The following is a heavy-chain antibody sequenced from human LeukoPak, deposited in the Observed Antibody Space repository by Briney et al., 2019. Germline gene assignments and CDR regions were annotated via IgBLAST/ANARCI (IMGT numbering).Heavy chain of an antibody. CDR1: GFTFSRYW. D-gene: IGHD3-22*01. CDR3: ARGRGYGPIYFDY. J-gene: IGHJ4*02. CDR2: IKQDGSEK. Sequence: PGGSLRLSCAASGFTFSRYWMSWVRQAPGKGLEWVANIKQDGSEKYYVDSVKGRFTISRDNAKNSLYLQMNSLRAEDTAVYYCARGRGYGPIYFDYWGQGTLVTVSS. V-gene: IGHV3-7*01.